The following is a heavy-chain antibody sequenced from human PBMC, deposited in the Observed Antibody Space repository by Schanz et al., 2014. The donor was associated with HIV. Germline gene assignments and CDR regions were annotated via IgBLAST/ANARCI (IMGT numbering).Heavy chain of an antibody. J-gene: IGHJ6*02. Sequence: QVQLVESGGGVVQPGRSLRLSCAASGFTFNDYGMHWVRQAPGKGLEWVVVISLDGDNKYYADSVKGRFTISRDNSKNTLYLQMNSLRAEDTAVYYCTKEVPPDVWGQGTTVTVSS. CDR1: GFTFNDYG. V-gene: IGHV3-30-3*02. D-gene: IGHD1-1*01. CDR3: TKEVPPDV. CDR2: ISLDGDNK.